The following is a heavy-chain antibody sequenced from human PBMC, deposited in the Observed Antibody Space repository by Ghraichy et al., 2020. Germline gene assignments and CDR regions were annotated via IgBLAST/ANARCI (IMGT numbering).Heavy chain of an antibody. V-gene: IGHV4-59*01. CDR2: MSYSGPT. CDR1: GASISSSY. J-gene: IGHJ4*02. Sequence: SETLSLTCTVSGASISSSYWSWLRQPPGKGLDWIAYMSYSGPTYHNPSLKSRVTISLETSKNQFSLKPSSVTAADTAVYYCARYYGNGGFDYWGQGTLVTVSS. D-gene: IGHD4-17*01. CDR3: ARYYGNGGFDY.